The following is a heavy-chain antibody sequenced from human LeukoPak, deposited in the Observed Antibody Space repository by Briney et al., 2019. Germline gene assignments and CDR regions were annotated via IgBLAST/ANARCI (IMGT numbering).Heavy chain of an antibody. J-gene: IGHJ4*02. D-gene: IGHD5-18*01. CDR2: ISWNSGSI. Sequence: GGSLRLSCAASGFTFDDYAMHWVRQAPGKGLEWVSGISWNSGSIGYADSVKGRFTISRDNAKNSLYLQMNSLRAEDTALYYCAKERGYSYGLDYWGQGTLVTVSP. V-gene: IGHV3-9*01. CDR3: AKERGYSYGLDY. CDR1: GFTFDDYA.